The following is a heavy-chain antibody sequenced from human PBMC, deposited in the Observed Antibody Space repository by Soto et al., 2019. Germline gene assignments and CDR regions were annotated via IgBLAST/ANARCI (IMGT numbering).Heavy chain of an antibody. D-gene: IGHD1-7*01. CDR3: AKARPRITGTTEY. Sequence: GGSLRLSCAASRFTFSSYAMSWVRQAPGKGLESVSAISGSGGSTYYADSVKGRFTISRDNSKNTLYLQMHSLRAEDTAVYSCAKARPRITGTTEYWGQGTLVTVSS. V-gene: IGHV3-23*01. J-gene: IGHJ4*02. CDR1: RFTFSSYA. CDR2: ISGSGGST.